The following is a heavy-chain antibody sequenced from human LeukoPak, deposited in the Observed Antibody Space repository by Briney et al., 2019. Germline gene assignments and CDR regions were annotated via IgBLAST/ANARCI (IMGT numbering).Heavy chain of an antibody. J-gene: IGHJ4*02. CDR3: AGAPGIAVAGTQFDY. Sequence: ASVKVSCKASGYTFTSYAMHWVRQAPGQRLEWMGWINAGNGNTKYSQKFQGRVTITRDTSASTAYMELSSLRSEDTAVYYCAGAPGIAVAGTQFDYWGQGTLVTVSS. CDR1: GYTFTSYA. D-gene: IGHD6-19*01. CDR2: INAGNGNT. V-gene: IGHV1-3*01.